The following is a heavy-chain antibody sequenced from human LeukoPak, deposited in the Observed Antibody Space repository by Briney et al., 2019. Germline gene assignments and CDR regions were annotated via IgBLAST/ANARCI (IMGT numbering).Heavy chain of an antibody. CDR1: GFTFSSYA. D-gene: IGHD3-10*01. Sequence: VGSLRLSCAASGFTFSSYAMSWVRQAPGKGLEWVSAISGSGGSTYYADSVKGRFTISRDNSENTLYLQMNSLRAEDTAVYYCAKDREGDYYGSGTYNYWGQGTLVTVSS. CDR3: AKDREGDYYGSGTYNY. J-gene: IGHJ4*02. V-gene: IGHV3-23*01. CDR2: ISGSGGST.